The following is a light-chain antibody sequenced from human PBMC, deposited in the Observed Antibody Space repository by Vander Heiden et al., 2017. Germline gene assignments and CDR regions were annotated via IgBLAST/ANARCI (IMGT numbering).Light chain of an antibody. CDR3: QQYYSTPGYT. CDR1: QSVLYSSNNKNY. Sequence: IVMTQSPDSLAVSLGERATINCKSSQSVLYSSNNKNYLAWYQQKPGQPPKLLIYWASTRESGVPDRFSGSGSGTDFTLTISSLQAEDVAVYYCQQYYSTPGYTFGQGTKLEIK. CDR2: WAS. J-gene: IGKJ2*01. V-gene: IGKV4-1*01.